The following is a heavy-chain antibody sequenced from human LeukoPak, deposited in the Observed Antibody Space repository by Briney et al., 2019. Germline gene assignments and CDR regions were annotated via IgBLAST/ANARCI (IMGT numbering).Heavy chain of an antibody. CDR3: ARDLVTRRDCSSTSCYTPFDY. CDR2: IIPIFGTA. Sequence: SVKVSCKASGGTFSSYAISWVRQAPGQGLEWMGGIIPIFGTANYAQKFQGRVTITADESKSTAYMELSSLRSEDTAVYYCARDLVTRRDCSSTSCYTPFDYWGQGTLVTVSS. V-gene: IGHV1-69*01. J-gene: IGHJ4*02. CDR1: GGTFSSYA. D-gene: IGHD2-2*02.